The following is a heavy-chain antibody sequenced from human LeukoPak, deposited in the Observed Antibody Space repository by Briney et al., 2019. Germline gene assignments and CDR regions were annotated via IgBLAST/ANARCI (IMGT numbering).Heavy chain of an antibody. J-gene: IGHJ4*02. Sequence: SETLSLTCTVFDDSLNNYYWNWIRQPPGKGLEWIGYIYYSGHTNYNPSLNSRVAISIDTSKNQSSLKLNSLTAADTAVYYCARATWNGYMFDYWGQGSLVTVTS. V-gene: IGHV4-59*01. CDR1: DDSLNNYY. D-gene: IGHD5-24*01. CDR3: ARATWNGYMFDY. CDR2: IYYSGHT.